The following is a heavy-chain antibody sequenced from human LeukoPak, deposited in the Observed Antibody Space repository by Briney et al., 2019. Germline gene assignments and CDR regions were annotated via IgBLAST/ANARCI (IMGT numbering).Heavy chain of an antibody. CDR2: IYYSGSN. Sequence: SETLSLTCTVSGGSISSYYWSWIRQTPGKGLEWIGYIYYSGSNNYNPSLKSRVNISVDTSKNQFSLKLSSVTAADTALYYCASLYCSSTSCYLFHWGQGTLVTVP. D-gene: IGHD2-2*01. CDR1: GGSISSYY. V-gene: IGHV4-59*08. CDR3: ASLYCSSTSCYLFH. J-gene: IGHJ4*02.